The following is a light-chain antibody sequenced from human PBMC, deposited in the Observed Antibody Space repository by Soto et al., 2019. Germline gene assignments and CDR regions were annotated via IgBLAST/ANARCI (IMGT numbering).Light chain of an antibody. V-gene: IGLV2-14*01. Sequence: QSVLTQPASVSGSPGQSITISCTGTSSDVGGYNYVSWYQQHPGKAPKLMIYDVSNRPSGVSNRFSGSKSGNTASLTISGLQAEDEADYYCSSYISSSTVFGGGTQLTVL. CDR2: DVS. CDR3: SSYISSSTV. J-gene: IGLJ2*01. CDR1: SSDVGGYNY.